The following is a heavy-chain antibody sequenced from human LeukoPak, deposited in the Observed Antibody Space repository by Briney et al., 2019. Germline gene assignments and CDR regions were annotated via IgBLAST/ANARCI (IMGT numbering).Heavy chain of an antibody. CDR2: ISSSGRYI. J-gene: IGHJ4*02. Sequence: SGGSLCLSCSASAFTISNNNMNRLRQAQGMGLKGVSSISSSGRYIYYADSVKGRFTISRDNAKSSLFLQMNSLRAEDTAVYFCARNFDSVTSAFAYWGQGSLVTVSS. D-gene: IGHD3-16*01. CDR1: AFTISNNN. CDR3: ARNFDSVTSAFAY. V-gene: IGHV3-21*01.